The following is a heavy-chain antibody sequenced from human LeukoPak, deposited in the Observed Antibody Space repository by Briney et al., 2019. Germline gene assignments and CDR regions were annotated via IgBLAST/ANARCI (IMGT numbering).Heavy chain of an antibody. V-gene: IGHV1-69*06. CDR1: GGTFSSYA. J-gene: IGHJ6*03. CDR2: IIPIFGTA. D-gene: IGHD4-11*01. CDR3: ARVVTKGYYYYMDV. Sequence: GASVKVSCKASGGTFSSYAISWVRQAPGQGLEWMGGIIPIFGTANYAQKFQGRVTITADKSTSTAYMELSSLRSEDTTVYYCARVVTKGYYYYMDVWGKGTTVTVSS.